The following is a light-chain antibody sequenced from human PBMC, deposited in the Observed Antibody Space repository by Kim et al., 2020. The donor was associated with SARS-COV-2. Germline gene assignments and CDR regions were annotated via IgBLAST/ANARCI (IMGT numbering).Light chain of an antibody. CDR3: QQYGSTPRT. CDR2: AAS. Sequence: SPGARATLACRASKSVNSSYLAWYQQKAGQAPRLLIYAASTRARGIPDRFSGSGSGTDFTLTISRLEPEDFAVYYCQQYGSTPRTFGQGTKVDIK. J-gene: IGKJ1*01. V-gene: IGKV3-20*01. CDR1: KSVNSSY.